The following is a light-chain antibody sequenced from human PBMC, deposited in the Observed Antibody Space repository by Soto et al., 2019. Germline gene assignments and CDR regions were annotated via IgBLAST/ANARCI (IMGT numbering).Light chain of an antibody. CDR1: SSNIGSNT. Sequence: QSVLTQPPSASGAPGQRGTISCSGSSSNIGSNTVHWYQQFSGTAPKVVIYSTHQRPSGVPDRFSGSKSGTSASLVISGLQSEDEAEYFCAAWDDTLDGHVVFGGGTKLTVL. J-gene: IGLJ2*01. CDR3: AAWDDTLDGHVV. CDR2: STH. V-gene: IGLV1-44*01.